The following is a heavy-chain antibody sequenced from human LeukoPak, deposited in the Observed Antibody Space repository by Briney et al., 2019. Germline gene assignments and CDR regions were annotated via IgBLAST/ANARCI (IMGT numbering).Heavy chain of an antibody. D-gene: IGHD4-17*01. V-gene: IGHV3-30*18. J-gene: IGHJ4*02. CDR2: ISYNGSNK. CDR1: GFTFSSYG. CDR3: AKSINYGDYEDY. Sequence: GGSLRLSCAASGFTFSSYGMHWVRQAPGKGLEWVAVISYNGSNKYYADSVKGRFTISRDNSKNTLYLQMNSLRAEDTAVYYCAKSINYGDYEDYWGQGTLVTVSS.